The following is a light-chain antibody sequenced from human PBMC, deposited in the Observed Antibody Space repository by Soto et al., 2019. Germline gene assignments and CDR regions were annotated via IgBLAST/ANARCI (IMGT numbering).Light chain of an antibody. CDR3: QQRSNWIT. Sequence: EIVMTQSPATLSVSPGERATLSCRASQSIGSNLAWYQQKPGQAPRLVIYASSIRASDFPARFSGSGSGTEFTLTISGLQSDDFAVYFCQQRSNWITFGQGTRLEIK. CDR1: QSIGSN. V-gene: IGKV3-15*01. J-gene: IGKJ5*01. CDR2: ASS.